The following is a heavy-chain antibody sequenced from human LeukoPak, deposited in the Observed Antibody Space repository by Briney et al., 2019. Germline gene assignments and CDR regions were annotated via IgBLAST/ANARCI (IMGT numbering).Heavy chain of an antibody. D-gene: IGHD6-19*01. J-gene: IGHJ4*02. CDR3: ARAVAGQYYLDY. V-gene: IGHV1-69*06. Sequence: ASVKVSCKASGCTFSSYAISWVRQAPGQGLEWMGGIIPIFGTANYAQKFQGRGTITAAKSTSTAYVELSSLRSEDTAVYYCARAVAGQYYLDYWGRGTLVTVPS. CDR2: IIPIFGTA. CDR1: GCTFSSYA.